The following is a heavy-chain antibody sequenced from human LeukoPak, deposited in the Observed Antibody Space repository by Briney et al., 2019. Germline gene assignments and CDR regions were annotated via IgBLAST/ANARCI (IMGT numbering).Heavy chain of an antibody. V-gene: IGHV1-69*02. CDR2: TIPILGIA. CDR3: ARAFGIAAAGDAFDI. CDR1: VGTFNSYT. Sequence: SVKVSCKASVGTFNSYTISWVRQAPGQGLEWMGRTIPILGIANYAQKFQGRVTITADKSTSTAYMELSSLRSEDTAVYYCARAFGIAAAGDAFDIWGQGTMVTVSS. J-gene: IGHJ3*02. D-gene: IGHD6-13*01.